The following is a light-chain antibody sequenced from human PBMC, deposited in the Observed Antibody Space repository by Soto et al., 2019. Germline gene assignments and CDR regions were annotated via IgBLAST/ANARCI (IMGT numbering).Light chain of an antibody. Sequence: QSVLTQPPSVSAAPGQKVSISCSGSSSNVANNDVSWYQHLPGTAPKLLIFDSNKRPSGIPDRFSGSKSGTSATLDITGLQTGDEADYYCASYTSSSTSVIFGRGTKLTVL. CDR1: SSNVANND. CDR3: ASYTSSSTSVI. V-gene: IGLV1-51*01. CDR2: DSN. J-gene: IGLJ2*01.